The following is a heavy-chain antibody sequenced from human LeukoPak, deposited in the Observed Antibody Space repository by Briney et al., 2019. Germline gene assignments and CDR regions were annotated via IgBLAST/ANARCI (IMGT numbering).Heavy chain of an antibody. CDR1: GYTFTSYY. CDR2: INPSGGST. D-gene: IGHD3-22*01. CDR3: ARVRRSSGYSDAFDI. Sequence: VASLKVSCKASGYTFTSYYMHCVPQAPGQRLECMGIINPSGGSTSYAQTLQGRVTTTRDMTTSTVCMALSSLRSQDTAVYYCARVRRSSGYSDAFDIWGQGTMVTVSS. V-gene: IGHV1-46*03. J-gene: IGHJ3*02.